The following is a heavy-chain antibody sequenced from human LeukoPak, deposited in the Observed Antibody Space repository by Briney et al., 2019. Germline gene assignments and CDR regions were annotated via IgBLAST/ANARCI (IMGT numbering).Heavy chain of an antibody. Sequence: ASAKVSCKASGYTFTSYAMHWVRQAPGQRLEWMGWINAGNGNTKYSQKFQGRVTITRDTSASTAYMELSSLRSEDTAVYYCARDIVVVPAAILPGDYWGQGTLVTVSS. CDR2: INAGNGNT. V-gene: IGHV1-3*01. D-gene: IGHD2-2*01. CDR3: ARDIVVVPAAILPGDY. J-gene: IGHJ4*02. CDR1: GYTFTSYA.